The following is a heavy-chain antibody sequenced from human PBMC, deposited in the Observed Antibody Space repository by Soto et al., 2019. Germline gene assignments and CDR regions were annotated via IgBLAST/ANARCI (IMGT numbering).Heavy chain of an antibody. Sequence: QVQLVQSGAEVKKPGSSVKVSCKASGGTFGSYAISWVRQAPGQGLEWMGGIIPIPGTANYAQKFQGKVTIAADESTSTAYMELSSLRSEDTAVYYCARSQGSRTSVVNYYYYCYGTDVWGQGTTVTVPS. V-gene: IGHV1-69*01. CDR1: GGTFGSYA. J-gene: IGHJ6*02. D-gene: IGHD2-2*01. CDR2: IIPIPGTA. CDR3: ARSQGSRTSVVNYYYYCYGTDV.